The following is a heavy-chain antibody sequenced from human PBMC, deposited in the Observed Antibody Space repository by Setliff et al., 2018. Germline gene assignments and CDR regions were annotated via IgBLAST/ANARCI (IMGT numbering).Heavy chain of an antibody. CDR3: ARGSYQFDP. Sequence: PSETLSLTCTVSGGSXXSSSYYWXXXXXPXXXXXXXXXXXXXXXSTXXXPSLKSRVTISVDTSKNQFSLKLSSVTAADTAVYYCARGSYQFDPWGQGTLVTVSS. D-gene: IGHD2-2*01. V-gene: IGHV4-39*07. CDR1: GGSXXSSSYY. J-gene: IGHJ5*02. CDR2: XXXXXST.